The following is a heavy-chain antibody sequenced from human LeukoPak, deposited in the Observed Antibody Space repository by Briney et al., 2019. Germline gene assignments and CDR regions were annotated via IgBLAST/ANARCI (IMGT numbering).Heavy chain of an antibody. Sequence: PGGSLRLSCAASGFTFSSYSMNWVRQAPGKGLEWVSSISSSSSYIYYADSVKGRFTISRDNAKNSLYLQMNSLRAEDTAVYYCARGVHIVATPVDYWGQGTLVTVSS. V-gene: IGHV3-21*01. CDR3: ARGVHIVATPVDY. CDR2: ISSSSSYI. J-gene: IGHJ4*02. CDR1: GFTFSSYS. D-gene: IGHD5-12*01.